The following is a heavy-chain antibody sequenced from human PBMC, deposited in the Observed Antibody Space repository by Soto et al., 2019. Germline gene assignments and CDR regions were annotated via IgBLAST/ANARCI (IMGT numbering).Heavy chain of an antibody. D-gene: IGHD2-15*01. CDR3: AKGLGYCSGGGCYNWFDP. V-gene: IGHV3-23*01. Sequence: EVQLLESGGGLVQPGGSLRLSCATSGFTFNTYAMSWVRQPPGKGLEWVSVISGGGGSTYYADSVKGRFTISRDNSKNTLYLQMNSLRAEDTAVYYCAKGLGYCSGGGCYNWFDPWGQGTLVTVSS. CDR1: GFTFNTYA. J-gene: IGHJ5*02. CDR2: ISGGGGST.